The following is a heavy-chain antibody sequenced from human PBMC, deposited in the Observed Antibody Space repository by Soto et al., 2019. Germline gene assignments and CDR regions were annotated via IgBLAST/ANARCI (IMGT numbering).Heavy chain of an antibody. D-gene: IGHD1-7*01. CDR1: GGSISSYF. CDR3: ERDNGNYFFDD. CDR2: IHYSGTS. V-gene: IGHV4-59*01. Sequence: PSETLSLTCTVSGGSISSYFWSWIRQPPGKGLEWIGYIHYSGTSKYNPSLKSRVTISVDTSENQFSLHLTAVTAADTAVYFCERDNGNYFFDDWGRGTLVTVSS. J-gene: IGHJ4*02.